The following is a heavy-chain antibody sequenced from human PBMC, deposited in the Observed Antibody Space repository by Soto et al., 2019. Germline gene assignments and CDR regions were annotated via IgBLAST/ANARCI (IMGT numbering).Heavy chain of an antibody. D-gene: IGHD4-17*01. CDR3: ARDASPYGDYSGFDY. Sequence: QVQLVQSGAEVKKPGASVKVSCKASGYTFTSYGISWVRQAPGQGLEWMGWISAYNGNTNYAQKLQGRVTMTTDTYTSTAYMELRSLRSDDTAVYYCARDASPYGDYSGFDYWGQGTLVTVSS. CDR1: GYTFTSYG. CDR2: ISAYNGNT. J-gene: IGHJ4*02. V-gene: IGHV1-18*01.